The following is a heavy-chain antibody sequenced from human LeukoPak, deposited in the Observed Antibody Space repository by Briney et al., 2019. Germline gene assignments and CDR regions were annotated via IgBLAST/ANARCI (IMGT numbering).Heavy chain of an antibody. Sequence: ASVKVSCKASGYTFASYNVDWVRQAPGQGLEWMGWMNPDSGAAGYAEKFQGRVTMTRNTSTNTAYLELSSLRSEDTAVYYCTSLIRGIPYWGQGTLVPVSS. D-gene: IGHD3-10*01. V-gene: IGHV1-8*01. J-gene: IGHJ4*02. CDR1: GYTFASYN. CDR2: MNPDSGAA. CDR3: TSLIRGIPY.